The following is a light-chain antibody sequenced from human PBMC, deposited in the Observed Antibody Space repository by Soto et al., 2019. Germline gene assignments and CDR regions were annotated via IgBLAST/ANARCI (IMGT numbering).Light chain of an antibody. V-gene: IGKV3-11*01. CDR2: DAS. Sequence: EIVLTQSPATLSLSPGERATLSCRASQSVTDSLAWYQQRPGQAPRLLIYDASSRATGIPARFSGSGSGTDFTLTISSLEPEDFAVYYCQQRRNWPSITFGQGTRLEI. J-gene: IGKJ5*01. CDR1: QSVTDS. CDR3: QQRRNWPSIT.